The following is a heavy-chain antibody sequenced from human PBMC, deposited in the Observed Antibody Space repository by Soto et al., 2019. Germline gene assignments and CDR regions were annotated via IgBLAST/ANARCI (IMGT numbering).Heavy chain of an antibody. J-gene: IGHJ5*02. CDR1: GAFHGPGVNH. CDR2: MYHSGNI. V-gene: IGHV4-30-2*01. Sequence: PPEKLPHPYDVSGAFHGPGVNHWCWLRLQTGKGLEWIANMYHSGNIHYKSSLRGRATISLDKSRNQFFLRQTSPTRAATAVYYCASIDGVRGGVTPFDPCGQGTLATVS. D-gene: IGHD3-16*01. CDR3: ASIDGVRGGVTPFDP.